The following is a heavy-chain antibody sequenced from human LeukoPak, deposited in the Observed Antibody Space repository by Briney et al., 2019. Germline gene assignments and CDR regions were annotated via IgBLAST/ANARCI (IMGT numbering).Heavy chain of an antibody. CDR2: INPSGGST. Sequence: GASVKVSCKASGYTFTSYYMHWVRQAPGQGLEWMGIINPSGGSTSYAQKFQGRVTMTRDTSTSTVYMELSSLRSEDTAVYYCARDHGPDYYDSSGYYSPFDYWGQGTLVTVSS. J-gene: IGHJ4*02. CDR1: GYTFTSYY. D-gene: IGHD3-22*01. CDR3: ARDHGPDYYDSSGYYSPFDY. V-gene: IGHV1-46*01.